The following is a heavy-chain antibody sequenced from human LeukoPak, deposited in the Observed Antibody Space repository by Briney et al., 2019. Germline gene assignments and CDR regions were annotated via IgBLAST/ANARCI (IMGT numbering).Heavy chain of an antibody. CDR3: TRESYNDGNFDY. J-gene: IGHJ4*02. Sequence: PGGSLRLSCAASGFTFSRNWMHWVRQAPGKGLVWVSRINSDGSSTTYADSAKGRFTISRDNAKNTLYLQMNSLGAEDTAVYFCTRESYNDGNFDYWGQGTLVTVSS. CDR1: GFTFSRNW. V-gene: IGHV3-74*03. CDR2: INSDGSST. D-gene: IGHD3-10*01.